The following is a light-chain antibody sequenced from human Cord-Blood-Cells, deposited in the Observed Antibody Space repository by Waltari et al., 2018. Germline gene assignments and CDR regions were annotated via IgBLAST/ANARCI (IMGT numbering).Light chain of an antibody. V-gene: IGLV2-11*01. CDR3: CSYAGSYTFVV. Sequence: QSALTQPRSVSGSPGQSVTISCTGTSSDVGGSNYVSLYQQHPVKAPQLMIYDVSKRPSGVPDRFAGPKSGNTASLTISGLQAEDEADYSCCSYAGSYTFVVFGGGTKLTVL. J-gene: IGLJ2*01. CDR1: SSDVGGSNY. CDR2: DVS.